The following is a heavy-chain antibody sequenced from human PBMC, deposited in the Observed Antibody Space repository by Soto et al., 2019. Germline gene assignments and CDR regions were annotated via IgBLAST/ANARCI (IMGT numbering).Heavy chain of an antibody. CDR2: VEEDGSDK. D-gene: IGHD5-18*01. Sequence: GGSLRLSCAASGFNFNSYRVSWVRQAPGKGLEWLACVEEDGSDKYYADTVKGRFTISRDNSKNTLHLQMNSLRAEDTAVYYCARSTWIQRWPTEYWGQGTLVTVSS. CDR3: ARSTWIQRWPTEY. CDR1: GFNFNSYR. V-gene: IGHV3-7*01. J-gene: IGHJ4*02.